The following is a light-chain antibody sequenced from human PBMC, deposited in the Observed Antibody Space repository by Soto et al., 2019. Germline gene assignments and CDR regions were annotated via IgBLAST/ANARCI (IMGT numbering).Light chain of an antibody. J-gene: IGKJ2*01. V-gene: IGKV3-15*01. Sequence: EIVMTQSPATLTVSPGERATLSCRASQSVNSNLAWYQQKAGQAPRLLIYDASTRATGIPARFSGSGSGTEFTLTISSLQSVDFAVYYCQEYNNWPPRYTFGQGTKLEI. CDR2: DAS. CDR1: QSVNSN. CDR3: QEYNNWPPRYT.